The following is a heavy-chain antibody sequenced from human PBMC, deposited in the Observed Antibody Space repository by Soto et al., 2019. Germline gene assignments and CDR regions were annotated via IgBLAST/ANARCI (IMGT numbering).Heavy chain of an antibody. CDR2: INPSGGST. CDR1: GYTLTSDY. CDR3: ARNRILGAAAAPGY. V-gene: IGHV1-46*01. D-gene: IGHD6-13*01. Sequence: ASLKVSCKASGYTLTSDYMHWVRQAPGQGLEWMGIINPSGGSTSYAQKFQGRVTMTRDTSTSTVYMELSSLRSEDTAVYYCARNRILGAAAAPGYWGQGTLVTVSS. J-gene: IGHJ4*02.